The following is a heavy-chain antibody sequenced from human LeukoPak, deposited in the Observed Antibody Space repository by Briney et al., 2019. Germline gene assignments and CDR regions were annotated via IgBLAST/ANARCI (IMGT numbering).Heavy chain of an antibody. CDR3: ARAQMGAPTDY. V-gene: IGHV3-74*01. CDR1: GFTFSSYA. D-gene: IGHD1-26*01. J-gene: IGHJ4*02. Sequence: GGSLRLSCAASGFTFSSYAMYWVRHAPGKGLVWVSRISSDGSSTIYADSVKGRFTISRDIAKNTLYQQMNSLRAEDTAVYYCARAQMGAPTDYWGQGTLVTVSS. CDR2: ISSDGSST.